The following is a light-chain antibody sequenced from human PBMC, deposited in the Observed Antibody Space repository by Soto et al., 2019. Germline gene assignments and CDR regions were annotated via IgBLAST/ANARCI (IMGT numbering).Light chain of an antibody. J-gene: IGKJ4*01. CDR2: VAS. CDR3: QQSFTTPLT. V-gene: IGKV1-39*01. Sequence: DIQMTQSPSSLSASVGDRVTITCRASQNIGRFLNWHQQKPGKAPNVLINVASTLRSGVPSRFSGSGSGTDFNLTINSLQPEDFATYFCQQSFTTPLTVGGGTKVDIK. CDR1: QNIGRF.